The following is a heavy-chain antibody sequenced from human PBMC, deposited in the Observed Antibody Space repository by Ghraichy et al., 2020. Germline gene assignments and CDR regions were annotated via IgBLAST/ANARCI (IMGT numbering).Heavy chain of an antibody. CDR3: ARASDLDDDWDY. CDR1: GFTFSTYA. CDR2: ISSRGGSS. V-gene: IGHV3-23*01. Sequence: GESLNISCAASGFTFSTYAMSWVRQAPGVGLEWVSAISSRGGSSYYADSVKGRFTISRDNSKNTLYLQMNTLRAEDTAVYYCARASDLDDDWDYWGQGTLVTVSS. J-gene: IGHJ4*02. D-gene: IGHD2-21*01.